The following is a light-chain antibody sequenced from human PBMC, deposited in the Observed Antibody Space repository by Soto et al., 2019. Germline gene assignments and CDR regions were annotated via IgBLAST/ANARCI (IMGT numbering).Light chain of an antibody. Sequence: DIVMTQSPDSLAVSLGERATINCKSSQSVLYSSNNKNYLAWYQQKPGQPPKLLIYWASTRESGVPDRFSGSGSGTDFTLTISSLQAEDVAVYYCQQYYSTPPLFTFVPGTKVDIK. J-gene: IGKJ3*01. V-gene: IGKV4-1*01. CDR2: WAS. CDR3: QQYYSTPPLFT. CDR1: QSVLYSSNNKNY.